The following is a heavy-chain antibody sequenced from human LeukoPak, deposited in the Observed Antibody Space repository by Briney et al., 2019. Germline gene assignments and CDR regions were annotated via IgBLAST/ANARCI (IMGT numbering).Heavy chain of an antibody. D-gene: IGHD6-13*01. CDR3: ARGLLSAGTFDI. Sequence: ASVNVSFKASGYTFTIYDINWVRQATGQGLEWMGWMNPNSGNTGYAQKFQGRVTMTRNTSISTAYMELSSLRSEDTAVYYCARGLLSAGTFDIWGQGTMVTVSS. V-gene: IGHV1-8*01. CDR1: GYTFTIYD. J-gene: IGHJ3*02. CDR2: MNPNSGNT.